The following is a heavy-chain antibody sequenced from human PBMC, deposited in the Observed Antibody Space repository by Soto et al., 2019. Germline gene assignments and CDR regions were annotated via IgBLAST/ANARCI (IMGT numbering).Heavy chain of an antibody. Sequence: PGESLKISCQSSGYTFSNFWIGWVRQLPGKGLEWMGIIYPGDHETRYSPSFHGKVTISADRSINTAYLQWNSLEASDTAFYFCARSPRSSPYFDYWGQGALVTVS. V-gene: IGHV5-51*01. J-gene: IGHJ4*02. CDR3: ARSPRSSPYFDY. D-gene: IGHD6-13*01. CDR2: IYPGDHET. CDR1: GYTFSNFW.